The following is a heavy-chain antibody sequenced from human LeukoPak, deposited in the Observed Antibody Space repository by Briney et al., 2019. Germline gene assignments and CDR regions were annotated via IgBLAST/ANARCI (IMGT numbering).Heavy chain of an antibody. J-gene: IGHJ4*02. CDR1: GFTVSSNY. CDR2: INSGGST. Sequence: GGSLRLSCAASGFTVSSNYMSWVRQAPGKGLEWVSVINSGGSTYYADSVKGRFTISRDSSKNTLYLQMNSLRAEDTAVYYCARGLWSGYRFDYWGQGTLVTVSS. V-gene: IGHV3-66*01. CDR3: ARGLWSGYRFDY. D-gene: IGHD3-3*01.